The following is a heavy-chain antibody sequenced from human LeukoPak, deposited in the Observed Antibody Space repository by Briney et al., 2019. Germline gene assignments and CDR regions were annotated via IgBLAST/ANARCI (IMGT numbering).Heavy chain of an antibody. D-gene: IGHD6-6*01. CDR2: IYYSGST. J-gene: IGHJ2*01. CDR1: GGSISSYY. CDR3: ARGVKIEYSSSSRNWYFDL. Sequence: SETLSLTCTVSGGSISSYYWSWIWQPPGKGLEWIGYIYYSGSTNYNPSLKSRVTISVDTSKNQFSLKLRSVTAADTAVYLCARGVKIEYSSSSRNWYFDLWGRGTLVTVSS. V-gene: IGHV4-59*08.